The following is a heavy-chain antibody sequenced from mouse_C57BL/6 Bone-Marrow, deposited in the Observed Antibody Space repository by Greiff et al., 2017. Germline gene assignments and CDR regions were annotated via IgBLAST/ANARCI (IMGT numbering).Heavy chain of an antibody. Sequence: QVQLKESGAELAKPGASVKLSCKASGYTFTSYWMHWVKQRPGQGLEWIGYINPSSGYTKYNQKFKDKATLTADKSSRKAYMQLRSLTYEDSTVYYCARNLPIYDGYQEGGYWGQGTTLTVSS. CDR3: ARNLPIYDGYQEGGY. V-gene: IGHV1-7*01. J-gene: IGHJ2*01. CDR1: GYTFTSYW. CDR2: INPSSGYT. D-gene: IGHD2-3*01.